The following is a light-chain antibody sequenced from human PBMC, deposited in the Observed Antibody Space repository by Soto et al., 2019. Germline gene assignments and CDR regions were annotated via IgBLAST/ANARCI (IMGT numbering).Light chain of an antibody. CDR1: QSVSGW. CDR3: QHYSSYSVYT. V-gene: IGKV1-5*01. CDR2: DAS. J-gene: IGKJ2*01. Sequence: DIQMTQSPSTLSASIGDRVTITCRASQSVSGWLAWYQQKPGEAPKLLIYDASSLEVGVPSRFSGSGSGTQFTHTISSLQPDDFATYYCQHYSSYSVYTFGQGTRLEI.